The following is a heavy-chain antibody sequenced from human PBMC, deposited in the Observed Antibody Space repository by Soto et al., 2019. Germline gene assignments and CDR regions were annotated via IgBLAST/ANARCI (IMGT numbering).Heavy chain of an antibody. CDR1: GYTFTSYA. CDR3: ARVGGYYYGMDV. J-gene: IGHJ6*02. D-gene: IGHD1-26*01. V-gene: IGHV1-3*01. Sequence: ASVKVSCKASGYTFTSYAMHWVRQAPGQRLEWMGWINAGNGNTKYSQKFQGRVTITRDTSASTAYMELSSLRSEDTAVYYCARVGGYYYGMDVWGQGTTVTVSS. CDR2: INAGNGNT.